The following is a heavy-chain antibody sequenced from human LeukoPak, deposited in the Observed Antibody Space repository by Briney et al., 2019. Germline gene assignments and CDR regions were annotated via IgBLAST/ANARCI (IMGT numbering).Heavy chain of an antibody. D-gene: IGHD4-17*01. V-gene: IGHV3-9*01. J-gene: IGHJ4*02. CDR3: AKVANTYGNYFDY. Sequence: PGRSLRLSCAASGFTFDDYAMHWVRQAPGKGLEWVSGISWNSGSIGYADSVKGRFTISRDNAKNSLYLQMNSLRAEDTALYYCAKVANTYGNYFDYWGQGTLVTVSS. CDR2: ISWNSGSI. CDR1: GFTFDDYA.